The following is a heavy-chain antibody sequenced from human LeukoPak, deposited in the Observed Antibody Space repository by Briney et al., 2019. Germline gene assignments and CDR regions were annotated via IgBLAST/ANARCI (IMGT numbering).Heavy chain of an antibody. J-gene: IGHJ6*03. D-gene: IGHD2-2*01. CDR1: GGSISSYY. V-gene: IGHV4-4*09. CDR3: ARHLRVCSSTSCYYYYYYMDV. CDR2: IYTSGST. Sequence: PSETLSLTCAVSGGSISSYYWSWIRQPPGKGLEWIGYIYTSGSTNYNPSLKSRVTISVDTSKNQFSLKLSSVTAADSAVYYCARHLRVCSSTSCYYYYYYMDVWGKGTTVTVSS.